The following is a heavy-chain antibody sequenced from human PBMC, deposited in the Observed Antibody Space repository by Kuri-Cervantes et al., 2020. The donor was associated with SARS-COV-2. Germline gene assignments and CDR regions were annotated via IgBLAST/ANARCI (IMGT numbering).Heavy chain of an antibody. CDR1: GFIFSSYA. Sequence: GESLKISCAASGFIFSSYAMHWVRQAPGKRLEWVAVISYDGSNKYYADSVRGRFTISRDNAKNSLFLQVNSLRVEDTAVYYCARVAGEGPIYYYYMDVWGKGTTVTVSS. J-gene: IGHJ6*03. V-gene: IGHV3-30-3*01. D-gene: IGHD2-21*01. CDR2: ISYDGSNK. CDR3: ARVAGEGPIYYYYMDV.